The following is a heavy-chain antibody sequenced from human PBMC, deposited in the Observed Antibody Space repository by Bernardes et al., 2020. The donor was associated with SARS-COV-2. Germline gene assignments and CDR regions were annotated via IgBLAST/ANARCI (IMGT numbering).Heavy chain of an antibody. CDR3: ARDRPATELMVYAISWFDP. J-gene: IGHJ5*02. CDR1: GFTFSSYC. CDR2: INSDGSST. V-gene: IGHV3-74*01. D-gene: IGHD2-8*01. Sequence: GGSLRLSCAASGFTFSSYCMHWVRQAPGKGLVWVSRINSDGSSTSYADSVKGRFTISRDNAKNTLYLQMNSLRAEDTAVYYCARDRPATELMVYAISWFDPWGQGTLVTVSS.